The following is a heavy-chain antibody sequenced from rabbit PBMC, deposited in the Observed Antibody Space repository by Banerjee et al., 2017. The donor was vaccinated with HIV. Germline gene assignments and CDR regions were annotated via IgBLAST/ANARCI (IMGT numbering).Heavy chain of an antibody. Sequence: VESGGDLVKPGASLTLTCTASGVSFSFNNYMCWVRQAPGKGLEWIGCVDVGSSGFTYFATWAKGRFTISKTSSTTVTLQMTSLTAADTAIYFCARDAASSFSSYGMDLRGPGTLVTVS. D-gene: IGHD8-1*01. CDR1: GVSFSFNNY. V-gene: IGHV1S40*01. CDR2: VDVGSSGFT. J-gene: IGHJ6*01. CDR3: ARDAASSFSSYGMDL.